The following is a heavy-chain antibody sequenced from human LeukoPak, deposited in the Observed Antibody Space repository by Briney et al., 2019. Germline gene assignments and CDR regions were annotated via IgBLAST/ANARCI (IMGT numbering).Heavy chain of an antibody. J-gene: IGHJ4*02. Sequence: GASVKVSCKVSGHTLSELPMYWVRQAPGEGLEWIGGFDPENDERIYAQKFRGRVTMTEDTSTNTAYMELSSLRSDDTAVYYCATEVTSIVPDYWGQGTLVTVSS. CDR1: GHTLSELP. CDR2: FDPENDER. V-gene: IGHV1-24*01. CDR3: ATEVTSIVPDY. D-gene: IGHD2-21*02.